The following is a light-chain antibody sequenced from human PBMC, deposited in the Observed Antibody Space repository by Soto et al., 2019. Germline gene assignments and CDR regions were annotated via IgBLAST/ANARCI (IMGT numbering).Light chain of an antibody. CDR1: QSLSTW. CDR2: DVS. CDR3: QQYNSYSIT. Sequence: DIPMTQSPSTLSASVGDRVTITCRASQSLSTWLAWYQQKQGKAPKLLIFDVSNLESGVPSRFSGSGSGTEFTITISSLKPEDCETYYCQQYNSYSITFGQGTKVDIK. J-gene: IGKJ1*01. V-gene: IGKV1-5*01.